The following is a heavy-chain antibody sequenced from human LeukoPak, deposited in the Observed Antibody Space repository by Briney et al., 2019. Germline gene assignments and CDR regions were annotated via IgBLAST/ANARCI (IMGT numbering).Heavy chain of an antibody. D-gene: IGHD2-21*01. CDR1: GGSITSNH. J-gene: IGHJ4*02. CDR3: ARHGGHYQSDD. CDR2: VHHSGGT. V-gene: IGHV4-4*02. Sequence: SETLSLTCTVSGGSITSNHWRWVRQPPGKGLEWIGQVHHSGGTSYNPSLRSRVTISIDKSENQFSLKLNSVTAADTAVYYCARHGGHYQSDDWGQGTLVTVSS.